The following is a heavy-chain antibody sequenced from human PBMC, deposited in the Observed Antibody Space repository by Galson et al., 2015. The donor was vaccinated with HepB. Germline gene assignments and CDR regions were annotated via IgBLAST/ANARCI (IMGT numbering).Heavy chain of an antibody. V-gene: IGHV4-39*01. CDR1: GGSISSSSYY. J-gene: IGHJ2*01. D-gene: IGHD2-15*01. CDR3: ARPALDGYCSGGTCYSFWYFDL. Sequence: TLSLTCAVSGGSISSSSYYWGWIRQPPGKGLEWIGSIYYNGSTYYNPSLKSRVTTSVDTSKNQFSLKLSSVTAADTAVYYCARPALDGYCSGGTCYSFWYFDLWGRGALVTVSS. CDR2: IYYNGST.